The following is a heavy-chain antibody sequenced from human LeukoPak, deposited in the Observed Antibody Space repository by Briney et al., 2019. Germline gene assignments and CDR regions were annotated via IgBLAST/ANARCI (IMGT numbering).Heavy chain of an antibody. CDR3: ARDLTTYYYNRRDTFDI. V-gene: IGHV3-53*01. CDR1: GFTFSSYS. D-gene: IGHD3-22*01. CDR2: IYSGGST. Sequence: GGSLRLSCAASGFTFSSYSMNWVRQAPGKGLEWVSVIYSGGSTYYADSVKGRFTISRDNSKNTLYLQMNSLRAEDTAVYYCARDLTTYYYNRRDTFDIWGQGTMVTVSS. J-gene: IGHJ3*02.